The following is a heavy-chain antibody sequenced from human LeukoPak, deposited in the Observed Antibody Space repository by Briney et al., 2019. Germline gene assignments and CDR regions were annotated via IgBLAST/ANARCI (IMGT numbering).Heavy chain of an antibody. CDR1: GGTFSSYA. J-gene: IGHJ4*02. D-gene: IGHD1-1*01. CDR2: IIPIFGTA. CDR3: ARVWNDGLIDDY. V-gene: IGHV1-69*05. Sequence: WASVRVSCKASGGTFSSYAISWVRQAPGQGLEWMGGIIPIFGTANYAQKLQGRVTMTTDTSTSTAYMELRSLRSDDTAVYYCARVWNDGLIDDYWGQGTLVTVSS.